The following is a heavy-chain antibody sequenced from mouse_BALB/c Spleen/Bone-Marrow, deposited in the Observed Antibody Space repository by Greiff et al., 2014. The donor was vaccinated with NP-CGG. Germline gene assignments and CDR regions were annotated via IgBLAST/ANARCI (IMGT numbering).Heavy chain of an antibody. CDR1: GITFSSFG. D-gene: IGHD1-1*01. CDR2: ISSGSSTI. V-gene: IGHV5-17*02. CDR3: ARDYGYAMDY. Sequence: EVKLVESGGGLVQPGGSRKLSCAASGITFSSFGMHWVRQAPGKGLEWVAYISSGSSTIYYADTVKGRFIISRDNPKNTLFLQMTSLRAEATAMYYCARDYGYAMDYWGQGTSVTVSS. J-gene: IGHJ4*01.